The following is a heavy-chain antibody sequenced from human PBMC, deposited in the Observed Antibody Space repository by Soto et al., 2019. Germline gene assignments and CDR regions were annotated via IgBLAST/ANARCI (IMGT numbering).Heavy chain of an antibody. V-gene: IGHV1-2*04. J-gene: IGHJ6*02. D-gene: IGHD2-2*01. CDR3: ARDPYCTSTSCYEGGMDV. Sequence: ASVKVSCNASGGTFSSYAISWVRQAPGQELEWMGWINPNSGGTNYAQQFQGWVTMTRDTSISTAYMELSRLRSDDTAVYYCARDPYCTSTSCYEGGMDVWGQGTTVTVSS. CDR2: INPNSGGT. CDR1: GGTFSSYA.